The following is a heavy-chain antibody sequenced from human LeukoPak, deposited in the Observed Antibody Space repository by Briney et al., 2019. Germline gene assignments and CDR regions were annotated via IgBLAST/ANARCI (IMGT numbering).Heavy chain of an antibody. CDR3: ARVGDCSSTSCYDY. D-gene: IGHD2-2*01. CDR2: ISSSSYI. Sequence: PGGSLRLSCAASGFTFSSYSMNWVRQAPGKGLEWVSSISSSSYIYYADSVKGRFTISRDNAKNSLYLQMNSLRAEDTAVYYCARVGDCSSTSCYDYWGQGTLVTVSS. J-gene: IGHJ4*02. CDR1: GFTFSSYS. V-gene: IGHV3-21*01.